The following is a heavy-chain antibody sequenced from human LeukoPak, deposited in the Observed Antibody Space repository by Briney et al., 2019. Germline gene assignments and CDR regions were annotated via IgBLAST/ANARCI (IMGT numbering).Heavy chain of an antibody. Sequence: ASVKASCKVSGYTLTELSMHWVRQAPGKGLEWMGGFDPEDGETIYAQKFQGRVTMTEDTSTDTAYMELSSLRSEDTAVYYCATVTITMVRGVRYGMDVWGKGTTVTVSS. J-gene: IGHJ6*04. D-gene: IGHD3-10*01. V-gene: IGHV1-24*01. CDR3: ATVTITMVRGVRYGMDV. CDR1: GYTLTELS. CDR2: FDPEDGET.